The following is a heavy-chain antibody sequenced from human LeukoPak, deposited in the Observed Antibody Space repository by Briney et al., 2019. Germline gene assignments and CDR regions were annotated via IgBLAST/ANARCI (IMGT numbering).Heavy chain of an antibody. V-gene: IGHV4-59*01. Sequence: SETLSLTCTVSGGSISSYYWSWIRQPPGKGLEWIGYIYYSGSTNYNPSLKSRVTISVDTSKNQFSLKLSSVTAADTAVYYCARGGRAPLYYWGQGTLVTVSS. J-gene: IGHJ4*02. CDR1: GGSISSYY. CDR2: IYYSGST. D-gene: IGHD2-15*01. CDR3: ARGGRAPLYY.